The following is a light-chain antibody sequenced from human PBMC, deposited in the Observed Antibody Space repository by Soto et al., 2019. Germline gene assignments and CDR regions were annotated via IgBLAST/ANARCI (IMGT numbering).Light chain of an antibody. CDR3: QSYDSGVTVFF. Sequence: QSALTQPPSVSGAPGQTVTISCTGSSSNIGAGFDVHWYQQVPGTAPKLVLYSNTARPSGVPDRFSGSRSGSSGSLAITGLHLEDGADYYCQSYDSGVTVFFFGTGTKVPVL. CDR1: SSNIGAGFD. J-gene: IGLJ1*01. V-gene: IGLV1-40*01. CDR2: SNT.